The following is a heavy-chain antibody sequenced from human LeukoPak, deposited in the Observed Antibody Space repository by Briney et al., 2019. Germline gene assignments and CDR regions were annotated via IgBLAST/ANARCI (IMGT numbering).Heavy chain of an antibody. J-gene: IGHJ4*02. CDR2: IYYSGST. Sequence: SETLSLTCTVSGGSISSYYWSWIRQPPGKGLEWIGYIYYSGSTNYNPSLKSRVTISVDTSKNQFSLKLSSVTAADTAVYYYARSVFVPDFDYWGQGTLVTVSS. CDR1: GGSISSYY. V-gene: IGHV4-59*01. CDR3: ARSVFVPDFDY. D-gene: IGHD3-3*01.